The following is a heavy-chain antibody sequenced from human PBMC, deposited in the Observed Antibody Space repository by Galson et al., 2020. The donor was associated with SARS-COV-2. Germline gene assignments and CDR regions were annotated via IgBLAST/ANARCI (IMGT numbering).Heavy chain of an antibody. V-gene: IGHV1-18*04. D-gene: IGHD1-7*01. CDR3: ARVIGVTGTHSWFDP. J-gene: IGHJ5*02. CDR1: GYTFTSYG. CDR2: ISAYNGNT. Sequence: ASVKVSCKASGYTFTSYGISWVRQAPGQGLEWMGWISAYNGNTNYAQKLQGRVTMTTDTSTSTAYMELRSLRSDDTAVYYCARVIGVTGTHSWFDPWGQGTLVTVSS.